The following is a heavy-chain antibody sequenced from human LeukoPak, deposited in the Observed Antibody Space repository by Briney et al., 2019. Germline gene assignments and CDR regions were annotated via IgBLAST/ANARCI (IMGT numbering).Heavy chain of an antibody. CDR2: ISISSSYI. D-gene: IGHD6-19*01. CDR3: AKRGYSSDWYIDY. CDR1: GLTFSDYS. J-gene: IGHJ4*02. V-gene: IGHV3-21*01. Sequence: GGSLRLSCAASGLTFSDYSMNWVPHSPGEGLQWVSSISISSSYIYYADSVKGRFTTPRDNAKNSLYLQMSSLRADDTAVYYCAKRGYSSDWYIDYWGQGTLVTVSS.